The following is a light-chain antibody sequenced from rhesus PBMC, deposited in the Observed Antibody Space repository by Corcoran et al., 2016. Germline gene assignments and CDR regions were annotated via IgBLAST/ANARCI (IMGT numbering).Light chain of an antibody. V-gene: IGKV1S14*01. Sequence: DIQMTQSPSSLSASVGDTVTITCRVSQGISHYLAWYQQKPGKAPKPLIYYAANLEIGGPSRFSGSGAGTDFTLTISTLQPEDFATYYCQQHNSFPLTFGGGTKVDLK. CDR3: QQHNSFPLT. J-gene: IGKJ4*01. CDR2: YAA. CDR1: QGISHY.